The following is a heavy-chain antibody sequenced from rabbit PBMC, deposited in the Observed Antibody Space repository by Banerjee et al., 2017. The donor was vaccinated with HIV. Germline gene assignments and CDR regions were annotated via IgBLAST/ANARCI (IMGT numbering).Heavy chain of an antibody. CDR2: INTITGDT. CDR3: ARALSDWSFKL. CDR1: GFSFSSRYV. D-gene: IGHD2-1*01. Sequence: QEQLEESGGDLVKPEGSLTLTCTASGFSFSSRYVMSWVRQAPGKGLEWIGCINTITGDTVYATWAKGRFTISKASWTTVTLQMTSLTAADTATYFCARALSDWSFKLWGPGTLVTVS. J-gene: IGHJ4*01. V-gene: IGHV1S45*01.